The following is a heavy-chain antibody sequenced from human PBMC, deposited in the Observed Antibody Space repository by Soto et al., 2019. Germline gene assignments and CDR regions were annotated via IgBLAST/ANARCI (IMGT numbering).Heavy chain of an antibody. CDR3: AKDMHGSGSYSVFDY. CDR2: ISWNSGSI. V-gene: IGHV3-9*01. CDR1: GFTFDDYA. J-gene: IGHJ4*02. Sequence: PGGSLRLSCAASGFTFDDYAMHWVRQAPGKGLEWVSGISWNSGSIGYADSVKGRFTISRDNAKNSLYLQMNSLRAEDTALYYCAKDMHGSGSYSVFDYWGQGTLVTVSS. D-gene: IGHD3-10*01.